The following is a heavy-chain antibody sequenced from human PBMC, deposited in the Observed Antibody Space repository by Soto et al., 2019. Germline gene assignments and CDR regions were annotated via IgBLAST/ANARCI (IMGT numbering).Heavy chain of an antibody. D-gene: IGHD6-13*01. Sequence: QVQLLESGGGLVKPGGSLRLSCAASKFTVSAYYMAWIRQAPGKGLEWISYISGDSRDTIYVDSVKGRFTISRDNAKNSLYLQMYSLTVEDTAVYFCATGQQVRMADIWGQGTVVTVSS. V-gene: IGHV3-11*03. CDR1: KFTVSAYY. J-gene: IGHJ3*02. CDR2: ISGDSRDT. CDR3: ATGQQVRMADI.